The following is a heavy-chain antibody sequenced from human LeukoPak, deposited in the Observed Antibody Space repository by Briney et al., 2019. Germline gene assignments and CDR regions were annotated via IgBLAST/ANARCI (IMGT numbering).Heavy chain of an antibody. CDR1: GFTFSTYA. CDR3: ARDGGYCSSTSCYIHYYMDV. D-gene: IGHD2-2*02. CDR2: ISSDGNNE. Sequence: GGSLRLSCAASGFTFSTYAIHWVRQAPGKGLEWVAVISSDGNNEYYADSVKGRFTISRDNSKNTLYLQVNRLRPEDTAVYYCARDGGYCSSTSCYIHYYMDVWGKGTTVTVSS. J-gene: IGHJ6*03. V-gene: IGHV3-30*04.